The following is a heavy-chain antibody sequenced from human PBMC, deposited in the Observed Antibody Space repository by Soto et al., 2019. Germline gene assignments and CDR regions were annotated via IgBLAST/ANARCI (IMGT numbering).Heavy chain of an antibody. D-gene: IGHD5-18*01. J-gene: IGHJ1*01. CDR1: GGSISSSSYY. CDR3: ARQVLGWIHPEYFQH. V-gene: IGHV4-39*01. CDR2: IYYSGST. Sequence: SETLSLTCTVSGGSISSSSYYWGWIRQPPGKGLEWIGSIYYSGSTYYNPSLKSRVTISVDTSKNQFSLKLSSVTAADTAVYYCARQVLGWIHPEYFQHWGQGTLVTVSS.